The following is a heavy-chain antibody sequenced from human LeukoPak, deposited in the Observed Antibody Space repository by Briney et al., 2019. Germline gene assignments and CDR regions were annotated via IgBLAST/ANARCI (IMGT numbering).Heavy chain of an antibody. CDR1: GYTFTSYD. CDR2: IIPIFGTA. J-gene: IGHJ6*02. Sequence: ASVKVSCKASGYTFTSYDINWVRQAPGQGLEWMGGIIPIFGTANYAQKFQGRVTITTDESTSTAYMELSSLRSEDTAVYYCARDSGQLLWFGVTNYYGMDVWGQGTTVTVSS. V-gene: IGHV1-69*05. CDR3: ARDSGQLLWFGVTNYYGMDV. D-gene: IGHD3-10*01.